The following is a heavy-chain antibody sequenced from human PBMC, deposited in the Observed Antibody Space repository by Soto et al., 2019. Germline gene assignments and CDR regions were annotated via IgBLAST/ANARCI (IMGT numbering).Heavy chain of an antibody. D-gene: IGHD1-26*01. CDR3: AREVSGRFDL. CDR1: GFTFSSYT. V-gene: IGHV3-21*06. J-gene: IGHJ4*02. Sequence: GGSLRLSCAASGFTFSSYTMNWVRQAPGKGLEWVSSISSSSTYIYYADSVKGRFTISRDNAKNSLYLQMNSPRAADTAVYYCAREVSGRFDLWGQGTLVTVSS. CDR2: ISSSSTYI.